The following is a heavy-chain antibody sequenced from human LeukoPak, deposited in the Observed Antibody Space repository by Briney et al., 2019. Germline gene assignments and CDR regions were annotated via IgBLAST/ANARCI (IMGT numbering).Heavy chain of an antibody. CDR1: GYTFTTYA. V-gene: IGHV1-3*01. Sequence: ASVKVSCKASGYTFTTYAMHWVRQAPGQRLEWMGWINAGNGNTKYSQKFQARVTITRDTSASTAYMELSSLRSEDTAVYYCARDPIGSRWPYYFDYWGQGSLVTVSS. D-gene: IGHD6-13*01. CDR2: INAGNGNT. J-gene: IGHJ4*02. CDR3: ARDPIGSRWPYYFDY.